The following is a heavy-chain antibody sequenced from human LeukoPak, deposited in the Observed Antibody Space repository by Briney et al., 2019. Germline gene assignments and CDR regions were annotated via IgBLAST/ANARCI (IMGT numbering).Heavy chain of an antibody. CDR1: GYTFTSYG. Sequence: ASVKVSCKASGYTFTSYGISWVRQAPGQGLEWMGWISAYNGNTNYAQKLQGRVTMTTDTSTSTAYMELRSLRSDDTAVYYCASGLGVTMVRGVPFDYWGQGTLVTASS. D-gene: IGHD3-10*01. CDR3: ASGLGVTMVRGVPFDY. J-gene: IGHJ4*02. CDR2: ISAYNGNT. V-gene: IGHV1-18*01.